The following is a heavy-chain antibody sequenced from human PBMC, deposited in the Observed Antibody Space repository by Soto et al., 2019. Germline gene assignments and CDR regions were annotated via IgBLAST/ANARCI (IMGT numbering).Heavy chain of an antibody. V-gene: IGHV4-59*01. Sequence: PSGCLALACAACGGSICIYDGSLILQPPGKGLEWIGYIHHSGSTNYNPSLKSRVTISVDTSKNQFSLKLSSVTAADTAVYYCARDLGVRGVIIRTDYYYGMDIWGQGTTVTVSS. D-gene: IGHD3-10*01. CDR2: IHHSGST. J-gene: IGHJ6*02. CDR1: GGSICIYD. CDR3: ARDLGVRGVIIRTDYYYGMDI.